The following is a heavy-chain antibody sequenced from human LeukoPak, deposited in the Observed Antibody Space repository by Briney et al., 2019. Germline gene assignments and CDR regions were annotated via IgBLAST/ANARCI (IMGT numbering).Heavy chain of an antibody. D-gene: IGHD1-1*01. CDR3: ARDRVPTANIDWTSGSLDY. V-gene: IGHV1-69*06. Sequence: ASVKVSCKASGGTFSSYAISWVRQAPGQGLEWMGGIIPIFGTANYAQKFQGRVTITADKSTSTAYMELSSLRSEDTAVYYCARDRVPTANIDWTSGSLDYWGQGTLVTVSS. J-gene: IGHJ4*02. CDR1: GGTFSSYA. CDR2: IIPIFGTA.